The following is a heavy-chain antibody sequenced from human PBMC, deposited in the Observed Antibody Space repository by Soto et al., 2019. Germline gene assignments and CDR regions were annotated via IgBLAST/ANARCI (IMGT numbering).Heavy chain of an antibody. CDR2: ISSSSSYI. CDR3: ARPNYYYDSSGYYYLDY. J-gene: IGHJ4*02. Sequence: PGGSLRLSCAASGFTFSSYSMNWVRQAPGKGLEWVSSISSSSSYIYYADSVKGRFTISRDNAKNSLYLQMNSLRAEDTAVYYCARPNYYYDSSGYYYLDYWGQGTLVTVSS. D-gene: IGHD3-22*01. V-gene: IGHV3-21*01. CDR1: GFTFSSYS.